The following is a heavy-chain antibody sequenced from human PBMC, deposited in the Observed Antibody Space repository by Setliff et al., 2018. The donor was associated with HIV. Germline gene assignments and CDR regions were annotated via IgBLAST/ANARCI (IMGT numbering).Heavy chain of an antibody. D-gene: IGHD2-2*01. V-gene: IGHV1-24*01. CDR2: FDPEKGKT. J-gene: IGHJ4*02. CDR3: ARKPTGSPSDY. Sequence: ASVKVSCKVSGHSLTDLSMHWVRQPPGKGPEWMGGFDPEKGKTIYAQRFQGRVTMTEDTSTDTAYMELSSLRSEDTAEYYCARKPTGSPSDYWGQGTLVTVSS. CDR1: GHSLTDLS.